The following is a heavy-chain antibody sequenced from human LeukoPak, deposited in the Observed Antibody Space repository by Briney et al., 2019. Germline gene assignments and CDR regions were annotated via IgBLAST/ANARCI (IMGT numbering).Heavy chain of an antibody. Sequence: SETLSLTRTVSGGSISSYYWSWIRQPAGKGLEWIGRIYTSGSTNYNPSLKSRVTMSVDTSKNQFSLKLSSVTAADTAVYYCARENYYGSGSYYYYYYGMDVWGQGTTVTVSS. CDR1: GGSISSYY. V-gene: IGHV4-4*07. CDR2: IYTSGST. CDR3: ARENYYGSGSYYYYYYGMDV. J-gene: IGHJ6*02. D-gene: IGHD3-10*01.